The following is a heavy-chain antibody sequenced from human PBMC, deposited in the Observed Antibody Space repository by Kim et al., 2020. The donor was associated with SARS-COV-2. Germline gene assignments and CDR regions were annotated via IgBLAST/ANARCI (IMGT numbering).Heavy chain of an antibody. CDR1: GFSLSNARMG. D-gene: IGHD6-25*01. J-gene: IGHJ4*02. V-gene: IGHV2-26*01. Sequence: SGPTLVKPTETLTLTCTVSGFSLSNARMGVSWIRQPPGKALEWLAHIFSNDEKSYSTSLKSRLTISKDTSKSQVVLTMTNMDPVDTAPYYCARIRGSQGNFDYWGPGTLVTVSS. CDR3: ARIRGSQGNFDY. CDR2: IFSNDEK.